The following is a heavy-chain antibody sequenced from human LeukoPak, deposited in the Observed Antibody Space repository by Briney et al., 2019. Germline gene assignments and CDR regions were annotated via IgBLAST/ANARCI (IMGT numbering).Heavy chain of an antibody. D-gene: IGHD4-17*01. CDR2: LSGSGGST. V-gene: IGHV3-23*01. Sequence: GGSLRLSCAASGFSFGSHAMSWVRQAPGKGLEWVSGLSGSGGSTYYADSVKGRFTISRDNSKNTLYLQMNSLRAEDTAVYYCAKDFTTVTQFDYWGQGTLVTISS. CDR1: GFSFGSHA. J-gene: IGHJ4*02. CDR3: AKDFTTVTQFDY.